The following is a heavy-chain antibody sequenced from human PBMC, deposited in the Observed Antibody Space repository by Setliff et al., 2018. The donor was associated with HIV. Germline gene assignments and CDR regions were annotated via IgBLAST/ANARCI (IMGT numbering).Heavy chain of an antibody. CDR2: IYYSGST. CDR3: ASPRETMKPDAFDI. D-gene: IGHD3-22*01. V-gene: IGHV4-59*11. Sequence: SETLSLTCTVSGGSISSHYWSWIRQPPGKGLEWIGSIYYSGSTNYNPSLKSRVTISVDTSKNQFSLKLSSVTAADTAVYYCASPRETMKPDAFDIWGQGTMGTVSS. CDR1: GGSISSHY. J-gene: IGHJ3*02.